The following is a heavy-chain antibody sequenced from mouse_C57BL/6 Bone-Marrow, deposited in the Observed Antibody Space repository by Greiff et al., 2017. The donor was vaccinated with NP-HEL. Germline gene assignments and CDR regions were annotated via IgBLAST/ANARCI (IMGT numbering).Heavy chain of an antibody. CDR1: GYTFTSYW. D-gene: IGHD2-4*01. CDR3: ARWAGLRPSYYFDY. V-gene: IGHV1-52*01. J-gene: IGHJ2*01. CDR2: IDPSDSET. Sequence: QVQLKQPGAELVRPGSSVKLSCKASGYTFTSYWMHWVKQRPIQGLEWIGNIDPSDSETHYNQKFKDKATLTVDKSSSTAYMQLSSLTSEDSAVYYCARWAGLRPSYYFDYWGQGTTLTVSS.